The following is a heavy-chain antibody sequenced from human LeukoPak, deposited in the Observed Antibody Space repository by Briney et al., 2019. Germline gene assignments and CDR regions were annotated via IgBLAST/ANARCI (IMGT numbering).Heavy chain of an antibody. Sequence: GASVKVSCKASGYTFTSYGILWVRQAPGQGLEWMGWISTFNGNTNYAQKIQGRVTMTTDTSTSTAYMELRSLRSDDTAVYYCAKGGLIVVLGENWFDPWGQGTLVTVSS. V-gene: IGHV1-18*01. D-gene: IGHD2-15*01. CDR2: ISTFNGNT. J-gene: IGHJ5*02. CDR1: GYTFTSYG. CDR3: AKGGLIVVLGENWFDP.